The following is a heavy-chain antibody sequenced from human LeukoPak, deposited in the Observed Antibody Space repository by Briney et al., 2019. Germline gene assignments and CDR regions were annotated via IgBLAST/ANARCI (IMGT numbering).Heavy chain of an antibody. J-gene: IGHJ3*01. CDR2: IFWDSSTV. CDR3: ARVQYSRMSKGAFDL. V-gene: IGHV3-9*03. Sequence: GGSLRLSCSASGFSFHDYTMHWVRQAPGKGLEGGSSIFWDSSTVAYADSVKGRFTISRDNAQNFLYLQMNSLRDEDMALYYCARVQYSRMSKGAFDLWGQGTLVIVSS. D-gene: IGHD6-6*01. CDR1: GFSFHDYT.